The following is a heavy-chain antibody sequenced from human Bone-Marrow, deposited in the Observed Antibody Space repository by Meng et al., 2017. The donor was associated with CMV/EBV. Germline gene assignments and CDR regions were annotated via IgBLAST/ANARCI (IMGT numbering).Heavy chain of an antibody. D-gene: IGHD3-3*01. Sequence: ASVKVSCKASGYTFTGYYMHWVRQATGQGLEWMGWMNPNSGNTGYAQKFQGRVTITRNTSISTAYMELSSLRSEDTAVYYCARGVARTYYDFWSGCGDVWGQGTTVTVSS. V-gene: IGHV1-8*03. CDR1: GYTFTGYY. J-gene: IGHJ6*02. CDR2: MNPNSGNT. CDR3: ARGVARTYYDFWSGCGDV.